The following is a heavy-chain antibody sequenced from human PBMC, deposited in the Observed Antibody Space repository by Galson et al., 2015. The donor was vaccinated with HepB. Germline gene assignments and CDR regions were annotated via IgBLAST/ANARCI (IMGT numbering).Heavy chain of an antibody. Sequence: SLRLSCAASGFTFSDYSMNWVRQAPGKGLAWVSYISSSGSIINYADSVKGRFSISRDKNSLYLQMNCLRAEDTAVYYCARDLRECASDYWGQGTLVTVSS. CDR1: GFTFSDYS. J-gene: IGHJ4*02. CDR3: ARDLRECASDY. V-gene: IGHV3-48*01. CDR2: ISSSGSII.